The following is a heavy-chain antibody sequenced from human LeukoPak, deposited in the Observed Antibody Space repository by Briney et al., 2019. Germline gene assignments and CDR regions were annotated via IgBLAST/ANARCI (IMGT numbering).Heavy chain of an antibody. CDR2: IYHSGST. D-gene: IGHD3-16*01. J-gene: IGHJ4*02. Sequence: SETLSLTCTVSGGSISSGGYYWSWNRQPPGKGLEWIGYIYHSGSTYYNPSLKSRVTISVDRSKNQFSLKLSSVTAADTAVYYCAREPGPQFGFDYWGQGTLVTVSS. V-gene: IGHV4-30-2*01. CDR1: GGSISSGGYY. CDR3: AREPGPQFGFDY.